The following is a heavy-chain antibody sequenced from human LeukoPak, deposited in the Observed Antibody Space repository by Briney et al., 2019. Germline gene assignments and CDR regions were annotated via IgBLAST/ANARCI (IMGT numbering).Heavy chain of an antibody. CDR2: IWYDGSDK. Sequence: GGSLRLSCAASKFTFSNYGMHWVRQAPGKGLERVAIIWYDGSDKYYADSVKGRFTISRDNSKNTLYLQMNSLRVEDTAVYYCARGGLTTDYWGQGTLVTVSS. D-gene: IGHD3-16*01. J-gene: IGHJ4*02. V-gene: IGHV3-33*08. CDR3: ARGGLTTDY. CDR1: KFTFSNYG.